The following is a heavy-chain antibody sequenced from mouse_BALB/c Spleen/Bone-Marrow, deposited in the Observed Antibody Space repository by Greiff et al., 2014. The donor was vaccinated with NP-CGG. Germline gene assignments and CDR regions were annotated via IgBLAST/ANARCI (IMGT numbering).Heavy chain of an antibody. CDR3: ARSGKVRNARDY. CDR2: ISGYYGDA. Sequence: ESGAKLVRPGVSVKISCKGSGYTFTDHAIHWVKRSHAKSLEWIGVISGYYGDAIYNQKFKGKATMTVDKSSSTAYMEXXXXXXEDSAIYYCARSGKVRNARDYWGQGTSVTVSS. CDR1: GYTFTDHA. D-gene: IGHD2-14*01. V-gene: IGHV1S137*01. J-gene: IGHJ4*01.